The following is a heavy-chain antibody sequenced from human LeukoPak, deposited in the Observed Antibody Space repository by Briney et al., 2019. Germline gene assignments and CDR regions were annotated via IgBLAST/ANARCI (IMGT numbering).Heavy chain of an antibody. Sequence: ASVKVSCKASGYTFTSYDINWVRQATGQGLEWMGWMNPKSGNTGYAQKFQGRVTMTRNTSISTAYMELSSLRSEDTAVYYCARVGDFWSGYYIYGMDVWGQGTTVTVSS. D-gene: IGHD3-3*01. CDR3: ARVGDFWSGYYIYGMDV. V-gene: IGHV1-8*01. J-gene: IGHJ6*02. CDR1: GYTFTSYD. CDR2: MNPKSGNT.